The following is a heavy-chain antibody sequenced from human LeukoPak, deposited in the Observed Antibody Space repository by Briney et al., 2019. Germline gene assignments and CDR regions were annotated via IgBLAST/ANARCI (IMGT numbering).Heavy chain of an antibody. D-gene: IGHD4-23*01. CDR2: VYHSGNT. Sequence: SETLSLTCDVSGYFIRSGYYWGWIRQPPGKGLEWIGSVYHSGNTYYNPSLKSRVTISVDTSKSQFYLKLSSVTAADTAVYYCARDGYDYGSNPVNWFDPWSQATLVTVSS. V-gene: IGHV4-38-2*02. J-gene: IGHJ5*02. CDR3: ARDGYDYGSNPVNWFDP. CDR1: GYFIRSGYY.